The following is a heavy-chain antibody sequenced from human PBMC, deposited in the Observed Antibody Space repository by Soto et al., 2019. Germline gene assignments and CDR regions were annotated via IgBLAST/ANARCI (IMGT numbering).Heavy chain of an antibody. CDR2: INPSGGST. Sequence: GASVKVSCKASGYTFTSYYMHWVRQAPGQGLEWMGIINPSGGSTSYAQKFQGRVTMTRDTSTSTVYMELSSLRSEDTAVYYCASAGDYGDYVSWFDPWGQGTLVTVSS. CDR1: GYTFTSYY. CDR3: ASAGDYGDYVSWFDP. V-gene: IGHV1-46*03. J-gene: IGHJ5*02. D-gene: IGHD4-17*01.